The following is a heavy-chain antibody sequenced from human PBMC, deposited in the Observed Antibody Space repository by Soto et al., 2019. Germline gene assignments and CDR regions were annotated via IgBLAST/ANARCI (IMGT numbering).Heavy chain of an antibody. V-gene: IGHV2-70*11. J-gene: IGHJ5*02. CDR2: IYWDDDK. D-gene: IGHD3-10*01. Sequence: SGPTLVNPTQTLTLACSYSGFSLSSNEVSINWIRQPPGKALEWLARIYWDDDKHFSTSLKTRLSISKDTSKNQVVLTMTNMDPVDTATYYCVRMQVTMVRGVNFNWFDAWGQGTPVTVSS. CDR3: VRMQVTMVRGVNFNWFDA. CDR1: GFSLSSNEVS.